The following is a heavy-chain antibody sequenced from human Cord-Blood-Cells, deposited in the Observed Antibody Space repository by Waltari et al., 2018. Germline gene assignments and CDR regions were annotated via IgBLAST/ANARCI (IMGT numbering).Heavy chain of an antibody. J-gene: IGHJ5*02. CDR2: FVPEDGET. V-gene: IGHV1-24*01. Sequence: QVQLVQPGAEGKQPGASVKVPCKVSGYTLTELYMHWVRQAPGKGLEWMGGFVPEDGETIYAQKFQGRVTMTEDTSTDTAYMELSRLRSEDTAVYYCATVDYGDYVARYSGFDPWGQGTLVTVSS. CDR3: ATVDYGDYVARYSGFDP. CDR1: GYTLTELY. D-gene: IGHD4-17*01.